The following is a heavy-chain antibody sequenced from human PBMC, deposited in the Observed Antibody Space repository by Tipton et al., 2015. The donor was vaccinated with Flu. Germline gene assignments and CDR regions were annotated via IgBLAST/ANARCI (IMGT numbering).Heavy chain of an antibody. Sequence: GLVKPSQTLSLTCTVSGGSISSSSFYWSWIRQPAGKGLEWIGRIYTSGSTSYNPPLKSRVTVSVDTSKNQFSLKLSSVSAADTAVYYCARSLGPMNWFDPWGQGTLVAVSS. J-gene: IGHJ5*02. CDR1: GGSISSSSFY. V-gene: IGHV4-61*02. D-gene: IGHD7-27*01. CDR2: IYTSGST. CDR3: ARSLGPMNWFDP.